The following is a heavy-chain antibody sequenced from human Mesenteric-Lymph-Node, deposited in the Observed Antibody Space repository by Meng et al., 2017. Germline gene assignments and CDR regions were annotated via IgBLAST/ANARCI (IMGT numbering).Heavy chain of an antibody. J-gene: IGHJ4*02. CDR1: GGSISSSSYF. D-gene: IGHD6-13*01. CDR3: ASILAAHFDY. V-gene: IGHV4-39*07. Sequence: SETLSLTCTVSGGSISSSSYFWAWIRQPPGKGLDWIGSIYYSGGTYCNPSLKSRVTISVDTSKNQFSLKLSSVTAADTAVYYCASILAAHFDYWGQGTLVTVSS. CDR2: IYYSGGT.